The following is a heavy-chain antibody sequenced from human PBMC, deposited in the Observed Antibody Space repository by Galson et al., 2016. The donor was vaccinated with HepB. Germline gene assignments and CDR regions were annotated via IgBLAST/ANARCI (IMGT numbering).Heavy chain of an antibody. CDR3: VHIVHSGSYYYSAY. J-gene: IGHJ4*02. Sequence: PALVKPTQTLTLTCTFSGFSLSSSGVGVGWIRQSPGKALECLALIYWDGDDRYSPSLKSRLTITKDTSKNRVVLTMTNMDPVDTATYYCVHIVHSGSYYYSAYWGQGPLVTVSS. V-gene: IGHV2-5*02. CDR1: GFSLSSSGVG. D-gene: IGHD1-26*01. CDR2: IYWDGDD.